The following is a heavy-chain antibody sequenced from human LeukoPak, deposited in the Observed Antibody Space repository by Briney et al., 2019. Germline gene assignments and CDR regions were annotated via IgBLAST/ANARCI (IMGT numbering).Heavy chain of an antibody. CDR1: EFTVSSNF. CDR2: IYHSGST. Sequence: PGGSLRLSCAASEFTVSSNFMSWVRQAPGKGLEWIGYIYHSGSTYYNPSLKSRVTISVDRSKNQFSLKLSSVTAADTAVYYCARIITIFGVVTYFDYWGQGTLVAVSS. J-gene: IGHJ4*02. CDR3: ARIITIFGVVTYFDY. V-gene: IGHV4-4*02. D-gene: IGHD3-3*01.